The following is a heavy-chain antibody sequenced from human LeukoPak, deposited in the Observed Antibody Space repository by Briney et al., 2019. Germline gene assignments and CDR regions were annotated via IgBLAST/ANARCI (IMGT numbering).Heavy chain of an antibody. CDR3: ARDRSSGGAFDI. CDR1: GFAFSDYY. Sequence: GGSLRLSCAGPGFAFSDYYMTWIRQAPGKGLEWISYITSSGSTIHYADSVKGRFTISRDNAKNSVYLEMNDLRLEDTALYYCARDRSSGGAFDIWGRGTMVTVSS. CDR2: ITSSGSTI. D-gene: IGHD3-10*01. V-gene: IGHV3-11*01. J-gene: IGHJ3*02.